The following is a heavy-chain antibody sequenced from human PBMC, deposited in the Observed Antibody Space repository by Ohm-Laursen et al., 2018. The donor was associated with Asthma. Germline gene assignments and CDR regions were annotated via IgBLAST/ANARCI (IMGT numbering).Heavy chain of an antibody. CDR1: GGSISSGGYY. V-gene: IGHV4-31*03. J-gene: IGHJ4*02. CDR3: ARGGTVTTELDY. CDR2: IYYSGSS. Sequence: SDTLSLTCTVSGGSISSGGYYWSWIRQHPGKGLEWIGYIYYSGSSYYNPSLKSRVTISVDTSKNQFSLKLSSVTAADTAVYYCARGGTVTTELDYWGQGTLVTVSS. D-gene: IGHD4-17*01.